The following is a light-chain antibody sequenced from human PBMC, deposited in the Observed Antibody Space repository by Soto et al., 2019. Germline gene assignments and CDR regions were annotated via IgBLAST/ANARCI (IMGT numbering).Light chain of an antibody. CDR2: EVS. CDR3: YSFTSSNTYV. J-gene: IGLJ1*01. Sequence: QSALTQPPSVSGSPGQSVTISCTGTSSDVGSYNRVSWYQQPPCTAPKVIIYEVSNRPSGVPDRFSGSKSGNTASLTISGLQPEDEADYYCYSFTSSNTYVLGTGTKVTVL. CDR1: SSDVGSYNR. V-gene: IGLV2-18*02.